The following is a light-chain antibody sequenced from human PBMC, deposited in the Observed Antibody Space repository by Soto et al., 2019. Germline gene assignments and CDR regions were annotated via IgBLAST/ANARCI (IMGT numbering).Light chain of an antibody. CDR1: QSVSSN. Sequence: EVVLTQSPATLSLSPGDRATLSCRASQSVSSNLAWYQQKPGQSPRLLIYGASTRAPGVPPRFSGSRSGTEFPLTISAVQSEDFAVYYCQQYYNWPPYTFGQGTKLDFK. J-gene: IGKJ2*01. CDR3: QQYYNWPPYT. CDR2: GAS. V-gene: IGKV3-15*01.